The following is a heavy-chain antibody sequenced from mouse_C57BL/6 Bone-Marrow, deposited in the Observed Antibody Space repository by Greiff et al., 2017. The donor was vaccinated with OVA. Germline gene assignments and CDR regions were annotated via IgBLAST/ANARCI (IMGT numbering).Heavy chain of an antibody. CDR2: ISGGGGNT. D-gene: IGHD1-1*01. J-gene: IGHJ3*01. CDR3: ARDYGSSSAWFAY. CDR1: GFTFSSYT. V-gene: IGHV5-9*01. Sequence: EVQLVESGGGLVKPGGSLKLSCAASGFTFSSYTMSWVRQTPEKRLEWVATISGGGGNTYYPDSVKGRFTISRDNAKNTLYLQMSSLRSEDTALYYCARDYGSSSAWFAYWGQGTLVTVSA.